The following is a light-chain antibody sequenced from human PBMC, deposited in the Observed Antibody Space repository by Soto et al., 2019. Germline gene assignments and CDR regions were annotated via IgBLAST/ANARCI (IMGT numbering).Light chain of an antibody. J-gene: IGLJ1*01. CDR2: DVS. CDR3: SSYLGSSTLSGV. CDR1: TSDVGGYDY. V-gene: IGLV2-14*01. Sequence: QSALTQPASVSGSPGQSITVSCTGTTSDVGGYDYVAWYQQHPGKAPKLMIYDVSSRPSGVSNRFSGSKSGNTASLTISGLQAEDEADYYCSSYLGSSTLSGVFGTGTKLPS.